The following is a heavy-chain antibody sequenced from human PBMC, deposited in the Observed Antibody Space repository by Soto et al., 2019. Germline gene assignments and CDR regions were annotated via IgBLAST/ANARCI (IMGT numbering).Heavy chain of an antibody. CDR1: GYTFTSYY. Sequence: ASVKVSCKASGYTFTSYYMHWVRQAPGQGLEWMGIINPSGGSTSYAQKFQGRVTMTRDTSTSTVYMELSSLRSEDTAVYYCARDHGNTIFGVVKAAFDYWGQGTLVTVSS. D-gene: IGHD3-3*01. J-gene: IGHJ4*02. CDR2: INPSGGST. V-gene: IGHV1-46*01. CDR3: ARDHGNTIFGVVKAAFDY.